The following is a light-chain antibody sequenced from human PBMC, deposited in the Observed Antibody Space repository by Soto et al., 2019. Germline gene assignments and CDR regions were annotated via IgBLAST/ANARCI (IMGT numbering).Light chain of an antibody. CDR3: QHSYSCPRT. CDR1: QSISSY. Sequence: DIQMTQSPSSLSASVGDRVTITCRASQSISSYLNWYQQKPGKAPKLLIYAASSLQSGVPSRFSGSRSGPDLTLTIISLQPEDFGTDYCQHSYSCPRTLGQGAQVDI. V-gene: IGKV1-39*01. CDR2: AAS. J-gene: IGKJ1*01.